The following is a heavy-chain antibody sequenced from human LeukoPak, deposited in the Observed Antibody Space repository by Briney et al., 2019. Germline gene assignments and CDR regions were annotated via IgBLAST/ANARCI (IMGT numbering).Heavy chain of an antibody. CDR3: AELGITMIGGV. CDR2: IYYVGST. Sequence: PGGSLRLSCAASGFNVRSYYMSWVRQAPGKGLEWVSLIYYVGSTYYVDSVKGRFTISRDNAKNSLYLQMNSLRAEDTAVYYCAELGITMIGGVWGKGTTVTISS. V-gene: IGHV3-66*01. J-gene: IGHJ6*04. D-gene: IGHD3-10*02. CDR1: GFNVRSYY.